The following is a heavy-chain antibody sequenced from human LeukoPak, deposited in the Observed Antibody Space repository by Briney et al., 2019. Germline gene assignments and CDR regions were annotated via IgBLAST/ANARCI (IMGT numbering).Heavy chain of an antibody. CDR2: ISSSSSYV. CDR3: ARGGGLDV. Sequence: GGSLRLACAASGFTFSSYSMNWVRQAPGKGLEWVSSISSSSSYVYYADSVKGRFTISRDNAKNSLYLQMNNLRAEDTAVYFCARGGGLDVWGQGATVTVSS. V-gene: IGHV3-21*04. J-gene: IGHJ6*02. D-gene: IGHD3-16*01. CDR1: GFTFSSYS.